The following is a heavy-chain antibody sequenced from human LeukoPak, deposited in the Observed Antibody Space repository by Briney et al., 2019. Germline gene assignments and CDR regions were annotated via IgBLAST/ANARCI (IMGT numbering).Heavy chain of an antibody. CDR2: INPNSGDT. J-gene: IGHJ4*02. CDR3: ATQRGSYRWGTDFDY. Sequence: ASVTVSCKASGYTFTGYYMHWVRQAPGHGLEWMGWINPNSGDTKYAQKFQGRVTMTRDTSISTAYMELSRLRSDDTAVYYCATQRGSYRWGTDFDYWGQGTLVTVSS. CDR1: GYTFTGYY. V-gene: IGHV1-2*02. D-gene: IGHD3-16*01.